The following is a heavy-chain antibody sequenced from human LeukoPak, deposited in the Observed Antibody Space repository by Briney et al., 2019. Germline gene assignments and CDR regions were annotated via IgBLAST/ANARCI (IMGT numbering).Heavy chain of an antibody. CDR2: IYYSGST. Sequence: PSQTLSLTCTVSGGSISSGDYYWSWIRQPPGKGLEWIGYIYYSGSTYYNPSLKSRVTISVDTSKNQFSLKLSSVTAADTAMYYCARISTAMAFDYWGQGTLVTVSS. CDR3: ARISTAMAFDY. CDR1: GGSISSGDYY. V-gene: IGHV4-30-4*01. J-gene: IGHJ4*02. D-gene: IGHD5-18*01.